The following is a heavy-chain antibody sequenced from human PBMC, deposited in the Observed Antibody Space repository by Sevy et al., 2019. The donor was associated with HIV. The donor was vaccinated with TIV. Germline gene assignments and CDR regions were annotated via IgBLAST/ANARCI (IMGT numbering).Heavy chain of an antibody. CDR1: GFPFSNYA. CDR2: LIGGGSRT. V-gene: IGHV3-23*01. J-gene: IGHJ6*02. Sequence: GGYLRLSCAASGFPFSNYAMSWIRQAPGKGLEWVSTLIGGGSRTYYADPVTGRFTISRDNSKNTLYLQMNSLRADDTAIYYCAKRRVQSGLSGGGANYGWDVCGHGTTVTVSS. D-gene: IGHD2-15*01. CDR3: AKRRVQSGLSGGGANYGWDV.